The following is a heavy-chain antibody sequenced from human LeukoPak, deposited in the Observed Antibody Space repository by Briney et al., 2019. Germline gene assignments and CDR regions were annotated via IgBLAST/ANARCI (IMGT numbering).Heavy chain of an antibody. CDR1: GFTFSSYA. CDR3: ARHGYSYVG. J-gene: IGHJ4*02. V-gene: IGHV3-30-3*01. CDR2: ISYDGSNK. D-gene: IGHD5-18*01. Sequence: GGSLRLSCAASGFTFSSYAMHWVRQAPGKGLEWVAVISYDGSNKYYADSVKGRFTISRDNSKNTLYLQMNSLRAEDTAVYYCARHGYSYVGWGQGTLVTVSS.